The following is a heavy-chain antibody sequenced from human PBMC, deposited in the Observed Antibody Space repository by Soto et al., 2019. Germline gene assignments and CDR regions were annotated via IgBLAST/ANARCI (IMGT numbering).Heavy chain of an antibody. CDR1: GYDFTRHG. Sequence: QVQLVQSGPEVKRPGASVNVSCKTSGYDFTRHGINWVRQAPGQGFDWMEWISTYNGDTKYAQKVQARVTMTTDTSTSTVYLELTGLTSDDTGFYYCARVYRPYSAGLYFLDQWGQGTLVTVSS. J-gene: IGHJ4*02. V-gene: IGHV1-18*01. CDR2: ISTYNGDT. CDR3: ARVYRPYSAGLYFLDQ. D-gene: IGHD1-26*01.